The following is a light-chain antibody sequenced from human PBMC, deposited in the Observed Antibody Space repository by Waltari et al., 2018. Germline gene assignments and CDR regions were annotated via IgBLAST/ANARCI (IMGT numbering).Light chain of an antibody. CDR1: QGINSW. CDR2: KAS. V-gene: IGKV1-12*01. CDR3: QQYDSAPPT. J-gene: IGKJ1*01. Sequence: DIQMTQSPSSLSASAGDRITITCRASQGINSWLAWYQQKPGKAPKLLIYKASSLQSGVPSRFSGSESGTDFTLTISSLQPEDFATYYCQQYDSAPPTFGQGTKVEIK.